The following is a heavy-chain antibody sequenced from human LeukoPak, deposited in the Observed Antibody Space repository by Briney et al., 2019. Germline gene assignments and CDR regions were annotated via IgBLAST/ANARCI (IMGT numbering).Heavy chain of an antibody. CDR1: GFTFSSYD. CDR3: ARFITVVTSGAFDI. CDR2: IGTAGDT. D-gene: IGHD4-23*01. J-gene: IGHJ3*02. Sequence: PGGSLRLSCAASGFTFSSYDMHWVRQATGKGLEWVSAIGTAGDTYYPGSVKGRFTISRENAKNSLYLQMNSLRAGDTAVYYCARFITVVTSGAFDIWGQGTMVTVSS. V-gene: IGHV3-13*04.